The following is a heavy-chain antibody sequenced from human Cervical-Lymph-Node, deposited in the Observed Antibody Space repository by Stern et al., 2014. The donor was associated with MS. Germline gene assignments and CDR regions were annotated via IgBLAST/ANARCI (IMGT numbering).Heavy chain of an antibody. J-gene: IGHJ4*02. V-gene: IGHV1-24*01. D-gene: IGHD3-10*01. Sequence: VQLVESGAEVKKPGASVTVSCNVSGHPLSELAIHWLRQLPTSVLEWLGQFDPKDGGTGYAQRLQGRLTMTEDTTTGTAYMTLTALTSDDTAVYYCATDRGVKWGPGTLVAVSS. CDR2: FDPKDGGT. CDR3: ATDRGVK. CDR1: GHPLSELA.